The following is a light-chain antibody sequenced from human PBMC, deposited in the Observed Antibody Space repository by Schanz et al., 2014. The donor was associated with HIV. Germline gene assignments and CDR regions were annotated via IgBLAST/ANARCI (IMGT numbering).Light chain of an antibody. Sequence: QSVLIQPASVSGSPGQSITISCTGTSSDIGAYNYVSWYQQHPGKAPKLMIYEVSKRPSGVSNRFSGSKSGNTASLTISGLQAEDEADYYCCLYAGSSTLVFGGGTKLTVL. CDR1: SSDIGAYNY. J-gene: IGLJ2*01. V-gene: IGLV2-23*02. CDR3: CLYAGSSTLV. CDR2: EVS.